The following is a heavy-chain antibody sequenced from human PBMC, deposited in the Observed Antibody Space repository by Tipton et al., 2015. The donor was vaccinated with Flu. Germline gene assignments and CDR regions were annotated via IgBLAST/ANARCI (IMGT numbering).Heavy chain of an antibody. CDR1: GDSIRSSNYY. D-gene: IGHD4-11*01. V-gene: IGHV4-39*07. CDR3: ARRDYSNYVSDPKSWFDP. CDR2: VSRTGST. Sequence: GLVKPSETLSLICGVSGDSIRSSNYYWGWIRQPPGKGLEWIGTVSRTGSTIYNPSLKSRVTISIDTSKNQFSLNMRSVTAADMAVYYCARRDYSNYVSDPKSWFDPWGQGTLVAVSS. J-gene: IGHJ5*02.